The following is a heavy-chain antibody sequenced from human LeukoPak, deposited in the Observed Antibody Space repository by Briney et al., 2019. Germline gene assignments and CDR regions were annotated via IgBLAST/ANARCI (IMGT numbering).Heavy chain of an antibody. V-gene: IGHV3-21*01. Sequence: GGSLRLSCAASGFSFSTYSMSWVRQAPGKALEWVSSISSRSTSIHYAESVRGRFTISRDNAKNSVYLQMNSLRAEDTAIYYCVRDLDPLYYYYYMDVWGEGTTVTISS. J-gene: IGHJ6*03. CDR2: ISSRSTSI. CDR3: VRDLDPLYYYYYMDV. D-gene: IGHD3/OR15-3a*01. CDR1: GFSFSTYS.